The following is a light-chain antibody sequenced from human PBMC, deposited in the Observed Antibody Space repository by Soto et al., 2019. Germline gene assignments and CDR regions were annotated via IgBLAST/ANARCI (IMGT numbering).Light chain of an antibody. V-gene: IGKV3-20*01. CDR1: QSVTSNY. CDR2: GVS. CDR3: QQYNNWPLT. J-gene: IGKJ4*01. Sequence: DTVLTQSPGTLSLSPGERATLSCRASQSVTSNYLAWYQQKPGQAPRLLIYGVSSRATGVPDRFSGSGSGTDFTLTISRLEPEDFAVYYCQQYNNWPLTFGGGTKVDIK.